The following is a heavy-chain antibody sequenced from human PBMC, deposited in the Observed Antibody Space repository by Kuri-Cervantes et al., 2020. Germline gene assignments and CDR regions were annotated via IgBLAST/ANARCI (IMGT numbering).Heavy chain of an antibody. D-gene: IGHD3-10*01. CDR1: GGSVSSGSYY. V-gene: IGHV4-61*01. Sequence: GSLRLSCTVSGGSVSSGSYYWSWIRQPPGKGLEWIGYIYYSGSTNYNPSLKSRVTISVDTSKNQFSLKLSSVTAADTAVYYCARGIRVKLMDVWGQGTTVTVSS. CDR2: IYYSGST. J-gene: IGHJ6*02. CDR3: ARGIRVKLMDV.